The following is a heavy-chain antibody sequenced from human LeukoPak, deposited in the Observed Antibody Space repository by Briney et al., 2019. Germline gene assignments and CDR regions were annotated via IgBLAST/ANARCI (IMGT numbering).Heavy chain of an antibody. Sequence: GGSLRLSCAASGFTFSKYWMTWVRQAPGKGLEWVANIKLDGSESYYVDSVKGRFTISRDNAKKSLYLQMNSLRAEDTAMYYCAGGQAYYFYYYMDVWGKGTTVTVSS. CDR3: AGGQAYYFYYYMDV. V-gene: IGHV3-7*01. CDR2: IKLDGSES. CDR1: GFTFSKYW. J-gene: IGHJ6*03. D-gene: IGHD2-15*01.